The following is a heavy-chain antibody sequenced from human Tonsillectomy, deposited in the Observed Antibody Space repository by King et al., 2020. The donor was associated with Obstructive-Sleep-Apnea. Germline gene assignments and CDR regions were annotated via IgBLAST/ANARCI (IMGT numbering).Heavy chain of an antibody. CDR1: GFTFSSYA. CDR2: ISYDGSNK. D-gene: IGHD2-2*02. CDR3: ARDEARPAVIGHFQH. Sequence: VQLVESGGGVVQPGRSLRLSCAASGFTFSSYAIHWVRQAPGKGLEWVAVISYDGSNKYYADSVKGRFTISRDNSKNTLYLQMNSLRAEDTAVYYCARDEARPAVIGHFQHWGQGTLVTVSS. V-gene: IGHV3-30-3*01. J-gene: IGHJ1*01.